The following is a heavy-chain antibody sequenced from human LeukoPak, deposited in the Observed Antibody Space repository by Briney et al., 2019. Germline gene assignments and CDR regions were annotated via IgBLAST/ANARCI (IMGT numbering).Heavy chain of an antibody. CDR1: GFTFSNAW. V-gene: IGHV3-15*01. CDR2: IKSKTDGGTT. D-gene: IGHD5-12*01. J-gene: IGHJ4*02. Sequence: AGGSLRLSCAASGFTFSNAWMSWVRQAPGKGLEWVGRIKSKTDGGTTDYAAPVKGRFTISRDDSKNTLHLQMNSLKTEDTAVYYCPTVTAIRALDYWGQGTPVTVSS. CDR3: PTVTAIRALDY.